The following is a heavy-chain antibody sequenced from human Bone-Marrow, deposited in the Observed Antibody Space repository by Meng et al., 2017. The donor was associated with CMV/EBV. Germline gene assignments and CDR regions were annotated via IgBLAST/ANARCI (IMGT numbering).Heavy chain of an antibody. Sequence: ASVKVSCKASGYTFTGYYMHWVRQAPGQGLEWMGWINPNSGGTNDAQKFQGRVTMTRDTSISTAYMALSRLRSDATDVYYCARDRSAGVNYYYYGMDVWGQGTTVTVSS. CDR1: GYTFTGYY. CDR3: ARDRSAGVNYYYYGMDV. J-gene: IGHJ6*02. V-gene: IGHV1-2*02. CDR2: INPNSGGT. D-gene: IGHD6-13*01.